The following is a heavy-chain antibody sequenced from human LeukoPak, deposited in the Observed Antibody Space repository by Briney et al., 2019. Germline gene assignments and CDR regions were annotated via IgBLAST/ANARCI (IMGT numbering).Heavy chain of an antibody. D-gene: IGHD3-10*01. J-gene: IGHJ3*02. CDR2: IYYSGST. Sequence: SETLSLTCTVSGGSISSSSYYWGWIRQPPGKGLEWIGSIYYSGSTYYNPSPKSRVTISVDTSKNQFSLKLSSVTAADTAVYYCARDQPQLWFGELKYAFDIWGQGTMVTVSS. CDR1: GGSISSSSYY. CDR3: ARDQPQLWFGELKYAFDI. V-gene: IGHV4-39*07.